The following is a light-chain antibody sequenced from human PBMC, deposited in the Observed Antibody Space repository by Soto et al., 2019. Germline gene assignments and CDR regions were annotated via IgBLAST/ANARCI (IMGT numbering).Light chain of an antibody. CDR3: CSYALSSTSV. CDR1: TSDVGKYNL. J-gene: IGLJ1*01. Sequence: QSVLTQPASVSGSPGQSITISCTGTTSDVGKYNLVSWYQHHPGKAPKLLIFEVTQRPSGVSNRFSGSKSGNTASLTITGLQADDEADYYCCSYALSSTSVCGTGTKVTVL. V-gene: IGLV2-23*02. CDR2: EVT.